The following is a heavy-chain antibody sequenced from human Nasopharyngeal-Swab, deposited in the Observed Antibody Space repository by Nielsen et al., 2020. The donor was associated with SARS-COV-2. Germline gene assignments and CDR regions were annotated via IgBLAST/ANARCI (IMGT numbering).Heavy chain of an antibody. CDR1: GFTFTSSA. J-gene: IGHJ6*02. D-gene: IGHD6-6*01. CDR3: AAAKAARQGYYYYGMDV. Sequence: SVKVSCKASGFTFTSSAVQWVRQARGQRLEWIGWIVVGSGNTNYAQKFQERVTITRDMSTSIAYMELSSLRSEDTAVYYCAAAKAARQGYYYYGMDVWGQGTTVTVSS. CDR2: IVVGSGNT. V-gene: IGHV1-58*01.